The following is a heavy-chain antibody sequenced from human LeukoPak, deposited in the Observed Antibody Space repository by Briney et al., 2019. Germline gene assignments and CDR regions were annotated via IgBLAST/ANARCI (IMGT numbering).Heavy chain of an antibody. J-gene: IGHJ4*02. D-gene: IGHD6-19*01. Sequence: GGSLRLSCAASGFTFSSYWMHWVRQAPGKGLVWVSRINSDGSSTSYADSVKGRFTISRDNAKNTLYLQMNSLTAEDTAIYYCSKDVVPDSGWDLDYWGQGTLVTVSS. CDR3: SKDVVPDSGWDLDY. V-gene: IGHV3-74*01. CDR2: INSDGSST. CDR1: GFTFSSYW.